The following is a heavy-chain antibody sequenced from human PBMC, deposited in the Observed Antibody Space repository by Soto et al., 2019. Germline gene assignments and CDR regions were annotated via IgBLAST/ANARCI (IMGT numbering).Heavy chain of an antibody. Sequence: SVKVSCKASGGTFSSYAISWVRQAPGQGLEWMGGIIPIFGTANYAQKFQGRVTITADESTSTAYMELSSLRSEDTAVYYCARDSNMVRGVIISGHWFDPWGQGTLVTVSS. CDR2: IIPIFGTA. CDR1: GGTFSSYA. V-gene: IGHV1-69*13. CDR3: ARDSNMVRGVIISGHWFDP. D-gene: IGHD3-10*01. J-gene: IGHJ5*02.